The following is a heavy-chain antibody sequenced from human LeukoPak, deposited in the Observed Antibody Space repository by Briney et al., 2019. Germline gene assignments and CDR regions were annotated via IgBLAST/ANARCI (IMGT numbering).Heavy chain of an antibody. J-gene: IGHJ4*02. V-gene: IGHV1-58*01. Sequence: SVKVSCKASGFTFTSSAVQWVRPARGQRLEWIGWIVVGSGNTNYAQKFQARVTITRDMSTSTAYMELSSLRSEDTAVYYCAASPDYYDSSGYSYYFDYWGQGTLVTVSS. CDR3: AASPDYYDSSGYSYYFDY. CDR2: IVVGSGNT. D-gene: IGHD3-22*01. CDR1: GFTFTSSA.